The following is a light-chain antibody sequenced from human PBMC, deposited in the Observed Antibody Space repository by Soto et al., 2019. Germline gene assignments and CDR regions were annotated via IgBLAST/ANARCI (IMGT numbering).Light chain of an antibody. CDR2: DAS. J-gene: IGKJ2*01. Sequence: DIQMTQSPSTLSASVGDRVTITCRASQNIGSSLAWYQHRPGKAPKLLIFDASTLQTGVPSRFSGSGFGTEFTRTITGLQPDDFATYYCQQHNDYSAVTFGQGNKLEIK. CDR3: QQHNDYSAVT. CDR1: QNIGSS. V-gene: IGKV1-5*01.